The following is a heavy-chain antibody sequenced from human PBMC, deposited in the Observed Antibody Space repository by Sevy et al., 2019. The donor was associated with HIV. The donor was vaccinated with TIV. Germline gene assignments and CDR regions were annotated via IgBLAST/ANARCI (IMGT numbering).Heavy chain of an antibody. CDR3: ARDPLPLESSRIGY. V-gene: IGHV4-61*01. J-gene: IGHJ4*02. Sequence: SETLSLTCTVSGGSVSSGSYYWSWIRQPPGKGLEWIGYIYYSGSTNYNPSLKSRVTISVDTSKNQFSLKLSSVTAADTAVYYCARDPLPLESSRIGYWGQGTLVTVSS. CDR1: GGSVSSGSYY. D-gene: IGHD3-3*01. CDR2: IYYSGST.